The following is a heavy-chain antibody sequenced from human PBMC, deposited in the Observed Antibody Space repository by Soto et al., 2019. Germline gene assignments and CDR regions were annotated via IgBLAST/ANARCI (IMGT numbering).Heavy chain of an antibody. J-gene: IGHJ4*02. Sequence: GGSLRLSCAASGFTFSNAWMDWVRQAPGKGLEWVGRIKSKTDGGTTDYAAPVKGRFTISRDDSKNTLYLQMNSLKTEDTAVYYCTSQTVGTGITDYWGQGTLVTVSS. V-gene: IGHV3-15*07. CDR1: GFTFSNAW. CDR2: IKSKTDGGTT. CDR3: TSQTVGTGITDY. D-gene: IGHD1-1*01.